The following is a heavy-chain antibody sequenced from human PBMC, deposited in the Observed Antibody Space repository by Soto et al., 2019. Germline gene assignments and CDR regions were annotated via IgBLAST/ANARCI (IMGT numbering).Heavy chain of an antibody. CDR2: ISYDGSNK. J-gene: IGHJ6*02. Sequence: HPGGSLRLSCAASGFTLSSYGMHWVRQAPGKGLEWVAVISYDGSNKYYADSVKGRFTISRDNSKNTLYLLMNSLRAEDTAVYYCAKGQDSSGWSYGMDVWGQGTTVTVSS. CDR3: AKGQDSSGWSYGMDV. V-gene: IGHV3-30*18. D-gene: IGHD6-19*01. CDR1: GFTLSSYG.